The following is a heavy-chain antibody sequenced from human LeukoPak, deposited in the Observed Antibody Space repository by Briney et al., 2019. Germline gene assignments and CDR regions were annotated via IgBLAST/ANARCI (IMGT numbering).Heavy chain of an antibody. V-gene: IGHV3-48*04. CDR1: GFTFSSYW. CDR3: ASGSSGSGFYYFYYMDV. Sequence: SGGSLRLSCAASGFTFSSYWMSWVRQAPGKGLEGLSYISSGGDSIYYADSVKGRFTISRDNAKNSVSLQMNSLRAEDTAVYYCASGSSGSGFYYFYYMDVWGKGTTVTVSS. CDR2: ISSGGDSI. J-gene: IGHJ6*03. D-gene: IGHD3-10*01.